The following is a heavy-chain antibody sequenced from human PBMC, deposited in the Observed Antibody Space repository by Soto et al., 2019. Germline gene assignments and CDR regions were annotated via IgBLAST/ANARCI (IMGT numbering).Heavy chain of an antibody. D-gene: IGHD3-22*01. CDR3: ARDGYYYDSSGYYWNFDY. Sequence: PGGSLRLSCAASGFTFSSYAMSWVRQAPGKGLEWVSAISGSGGSTYYADSVKGRFTISRDNSKNTLYVQMNSLRDEDTAVYYCARDGYYYDSSGYYWNFDYWGQGTLVTVSS. J-gene: IGHJ4*02. V-gene: IGHV3-23*01. CDR2: ISGSGGST. CDR1: GFTFSSYA.